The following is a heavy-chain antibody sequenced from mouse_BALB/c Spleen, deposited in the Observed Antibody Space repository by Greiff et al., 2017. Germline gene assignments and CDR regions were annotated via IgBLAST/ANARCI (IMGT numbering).Heavy chain of an antibody. V-gene: IGHV1-69*01. CDR2: IDTSDSYT. J-gene: IGHJ2*01. Sequence: QVQLQQSGAELVMPGASVKMSCKASGYTFTDYWMHWVKQRPGQGLEWIGAIDTSDSYTSYNQKFKGKATLTVDESSSTAYMQLSSLTSEDSAVYYCARKTTVVAPYFDYWGQGTTLTVSS. CDR3: ARKTTVVAPYFDY. CDR1: GYTFTDYW. D-gene: IGHD1-1*01.